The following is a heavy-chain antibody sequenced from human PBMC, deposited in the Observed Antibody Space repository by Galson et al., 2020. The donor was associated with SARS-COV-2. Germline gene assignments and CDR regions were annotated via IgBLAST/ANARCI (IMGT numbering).Heavy chain of an antibody. CDR2: INYNSLTA. J-gene: IGHJ4*02. V-gene: IGHV3-20*04. Sequence: GESLKISCVTPGFIFHNHEMTWVRQVPGKGLEWVSGINYNSLTAYYAKSVKGRFTISRDNAKKSLYLDMNSLRPEDTAIYYCARGYDADFWGQGTLVTVSS. D-gene: IGHD2-2*01. CDR3: ARGYDADF. CDR1: GFIFHNHE.